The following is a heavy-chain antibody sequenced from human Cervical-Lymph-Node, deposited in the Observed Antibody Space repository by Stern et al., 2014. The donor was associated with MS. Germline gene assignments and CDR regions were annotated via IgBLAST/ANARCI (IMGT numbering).Heavy chain of an antibody. Sequence: EVQLVESGAEVKKPGESLKISCKTSGYDFSTYWIGWVRQMPRQGLEWIGIIYPADSDTRYTPTFQGQVTITADKSINTAYLQWRSLKASDTAIYYCARHEGETVVTPDYWGQGALVTVSP. CDR2: IYPADSDT. CDR1: GYDFSTYW. D-gene: IGHD4-23*01. V-gene: IGHV5-51*01. CDR3: ARHEGETVVTPDY. J-gene: IGHJ4*02.